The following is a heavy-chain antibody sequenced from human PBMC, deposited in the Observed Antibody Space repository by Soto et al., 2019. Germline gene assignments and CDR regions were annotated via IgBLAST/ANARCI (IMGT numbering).Heavy chain of an antibody. V-gene: IGHV4-4*02. CDR1: GDSISSRDW. D-gene: IGHD3-16*01. J-gene: IGHJ4*02. Sequence: QVQLQESGPGLVKPSGTLSLTCTVPGDSISSRDWWSWVRQSPGKGLEWIGEFSHSGRTNYNPSLKSRVTISVDKSKSQFSLELSSVTAADTAVYYCARNVGHYFDYWGQGTLVTVSS. CDR3: ARNVGHYFDY. CDR2: FSHSGRT.